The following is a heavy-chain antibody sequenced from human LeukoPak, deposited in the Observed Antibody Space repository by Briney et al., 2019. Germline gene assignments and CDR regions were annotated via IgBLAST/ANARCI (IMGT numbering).Heavy chain of an antibody. J-gene: IGHJ6*03. V-gene: IGHV3-30*02. CDR3: AKCERKGRDYGDVNYYYYYMDV. CDR1: GFTFSSYC. Sequence: GGSLRLSCAASGFTFSSYCMHWVRQAPGKGLEWVAFIRYDGSNKYYADSVKGRFTISRDNSKNTLYLQMNSLRAEDTAVYYCAKCERKGRDYGDVNYYYYYMDVWGKGTTVTISS. CDR2: IRYDGSNK. D-gene: IGHD4-17*01.